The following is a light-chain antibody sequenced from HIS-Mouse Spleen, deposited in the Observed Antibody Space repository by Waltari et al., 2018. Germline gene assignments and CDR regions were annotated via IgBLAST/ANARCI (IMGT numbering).Light chain of an antibody. J-gene: IGKJ3*01. V-gene: IGKV1-33*01. Sequence: DIQMTQSPSSLSASVGDRVTITCQASQDISNYLNWYQQKPGKAPKLLIYDASNLETGVPSRFSGSGSRTDFTFTISSLQPEDIATYYCQQYDRVTFGPGTKVDIK. CDR3: QQYDRVT. CDR2: DAS. CDR1: QDISNY.